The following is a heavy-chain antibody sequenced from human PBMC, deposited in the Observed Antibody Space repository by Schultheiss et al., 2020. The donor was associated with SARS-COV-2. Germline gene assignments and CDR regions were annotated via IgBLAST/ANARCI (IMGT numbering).Heavy chain of an antibody. V-gene: IGHV4-31*03. Sequence: SETLSLTCTVSGGSFRSSDYYWTWIRQHPGRGLEYIGHIYYSGSTYYNPSLKSRVTISVDTSKNQFSLKLSSVTAADTAVYYCARAPITMIVVARGYFDYWGQGTLVTVSS. J-gene: IGHJ4*02. D-gene: IGHD3-22*01. CDR3: ARAPITMIVVARGYFDY. CDR2: IYYSGST. CDR1: GGSFRSSDYY.